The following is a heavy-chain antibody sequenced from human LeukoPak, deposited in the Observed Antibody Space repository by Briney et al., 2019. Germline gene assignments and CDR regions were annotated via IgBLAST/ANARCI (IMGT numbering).Heavy chain of an antibody. J-gene: IGHJ4*02. CDR2: ICPGHSDT. Sequence: KDGESLKICCKGAGYTFSSFCIGWVRQMPGKVLEWMGTICPGHSDTTYSPSFQGQVTISADKPISAAHLQWSSLKASDSAMYYCARPGYSSSWPSRFDYWGQGTLVTVSS. D-gene: IGHD6-13*01. CDR3: ARPGYSSSWPSRFDY. CDR1: GYTFSSFC. V-gene: IGHV5-51*01.